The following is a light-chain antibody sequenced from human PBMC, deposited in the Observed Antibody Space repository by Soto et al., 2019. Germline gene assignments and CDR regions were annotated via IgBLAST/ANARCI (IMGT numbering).Light chain of an antibody. V-gene: IGKV1-39*01. CDR1: QSISSH. J-gene: IGKJ4*01. Sequence: DIQMTQSPSSLSASVGDRVTITCRASQSISSHLNWYQQKPGKAPKLLIYAASSLQSGVPSRFSGSGSRTDFTLTISSLHPEDFATYYCQQSYSTPLTFGGGTKVEIK. CDR3: QQSYSTPLT. CDR2: AAS.